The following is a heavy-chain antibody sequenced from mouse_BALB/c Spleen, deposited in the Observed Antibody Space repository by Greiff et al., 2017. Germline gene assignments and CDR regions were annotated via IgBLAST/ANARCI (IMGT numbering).Heavy chain of an antibody. CDR3: ARGETSRYWFAY. D-gene: IGHD1-1*01. CDR2: ISSGGST. Sequence: EVKLVESGGGLVKPGGSLKLSCAASGFTFSSYAMSWVRQTPEKRLEWVASISSGGSTYYPDSVKGRFTISRDNARNILYLQMSSLRSEDTAMYYCARGETSRYWFAYWGQGTLVTVSA. J-gene: IGHJ3*01. V-gene: IGHV5-6-5*01. CDR1: GFTFSSYA.